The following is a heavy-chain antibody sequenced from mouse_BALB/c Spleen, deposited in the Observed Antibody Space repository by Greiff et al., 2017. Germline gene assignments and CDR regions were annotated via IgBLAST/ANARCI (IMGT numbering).Heavy chain of an antibody. CDR2: IYPSDSYT. CDR1: GYTFTSYW. Sequence: QVQLQQSGAELVRPGASVKLSCKASGYTFTSYWINWVKQRPGQGLEWIGNIYPSDSYTNYNQKFKDKATLTVDKSSSTAYMQLSSPTSEDSAVYYCTRGCLLRYFDVWGAGTTVTVSA. J-gene: IGHJ1*01. V-gene: IGHV1-69*02. CDR3: TRGCLLRYFDV. D-gene: IGHD2-3*01.